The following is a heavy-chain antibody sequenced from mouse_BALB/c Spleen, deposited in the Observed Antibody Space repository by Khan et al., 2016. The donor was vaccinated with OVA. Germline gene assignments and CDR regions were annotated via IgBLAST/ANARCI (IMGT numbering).Heavy chain of an antibody. CDR1: GYTFTSYT. D-gene: IGHD2-14*01. J-gene: IGHJ3*01. Sequence: VQLQQSGAELARPGASVKMSCKASGYTFTSYTIHWIKQRPGQGLEWIGYINPSRGYTNYNQKFKDKATLTADKSSTTAYMQLSSLTSDDSAVYYWARDGAYYRNDGWFAYWGQGTLVTVSA. V-gene: IGHV1-4*01. CDR3: ARDGAYYRNDGWFAY. CDR2: INPSRGYT.